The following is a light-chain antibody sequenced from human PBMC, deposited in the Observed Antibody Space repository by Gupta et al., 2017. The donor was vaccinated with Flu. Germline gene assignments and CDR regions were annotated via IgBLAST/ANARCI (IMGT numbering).Light chain of an antibody. CDR1: QGISVM. J-gene: IGKJ3*01. Sequence: DIQMTQSPSSVSASVGDRVSITCRASQGISVMIAWYRQKPGKAPELLIYAASRLQRGVPSRFSGRGSGTEFNLTISSLQPEDFAIYYCQQGNSFPVTFGHGTKVDMK. V-gene: IGKV1D-12*01. CDR2: AAS. CDR3: QQGNSFPVT.